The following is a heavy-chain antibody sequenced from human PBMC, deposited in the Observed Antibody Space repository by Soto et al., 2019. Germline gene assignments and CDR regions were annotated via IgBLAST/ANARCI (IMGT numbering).Heavy chain of an antibody. D-gene: IGHD3-16*01. J-gene: IGHJ3*02. CDR3: ARGLINLEGGGCDI. CDR2: ISSDETNE. V-gene: IGHV3-33*01. Sequence: GSRSIPCVASGFTLSTSVIEWVRQAPGKGLEGVAVISSDETNEDYADSGRGRFTISRDNSKNTLYRQMTSLRAEDTAGYYCARGLINLEGGGCDIGVQGPMGSVSS. CDR1: GFTLSTSV.